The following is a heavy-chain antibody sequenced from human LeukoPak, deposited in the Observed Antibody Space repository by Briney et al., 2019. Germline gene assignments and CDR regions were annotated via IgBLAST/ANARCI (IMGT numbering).Heavy chain of an antibody. CDR3: AGRLDAVDY. Sequence: SETLSLTCAVYGGSFSSYYWSWIRQPPGKGLEWIGEINHSGSTNYNPSLKSRVTISVDTSKNQFSLKLSSVTAADTAVYYCAGRLDAVDYWGQGTLVTVSS. CDR1: GGSFSSYY. V-gene: IGHV4-34*01. CDR2: INHSGST. J-gene: IGHJ4*02.